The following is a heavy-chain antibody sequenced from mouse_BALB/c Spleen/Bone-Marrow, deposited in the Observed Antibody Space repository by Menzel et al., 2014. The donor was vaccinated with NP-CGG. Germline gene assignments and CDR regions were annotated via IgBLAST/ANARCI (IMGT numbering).Heavy chain of an antibody. V-gene: IGHV1-7*01. CDR3: AREGDYGSRNYFDY. J-gene: IGHJ2*01. Sequence: VKLVESGAELAKPGASVKMSCKASGYTFTSYWMHWVKQRPGQGLEWIGYINPSTGYTDYNQKFNDKATLTADKSSSTAYMQLSSLTSKDSAVYYCAREGDYGSRNYFDYWGQGTTLTVSS. CDR1: GYTFTSYW. D-gene: IGHD1-1*01. CDR2: INPSTGYT.